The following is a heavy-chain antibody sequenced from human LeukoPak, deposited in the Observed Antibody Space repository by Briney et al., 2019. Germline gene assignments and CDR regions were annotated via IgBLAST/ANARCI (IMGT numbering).Heavy chain of an antibody. Sequence: GASVKVSCKASGGTFSSYAISWVRQAPGQGLEWMGRIIPILGIANYAQKFQGRVTITADKSTSTAYMELSSLRSEDTAVYYCARVAAAADYNWFDPWGQGTLVTVSS. D-gene: IGHD6-13*01. CDR3: ARVAAAADYNWFDP. CDR2: IIPILGIA. V-gene: IGHV1-69*04. J-gene: IGHJ5*02. CDR1: GGTFSSYA.